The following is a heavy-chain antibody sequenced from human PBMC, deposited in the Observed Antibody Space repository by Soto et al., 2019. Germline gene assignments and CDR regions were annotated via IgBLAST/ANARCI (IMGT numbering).Heavy chain of an antibody. D-gene: IGHD3-16*01. CDR2: IWYDGSNK. Sequence: GGSLRLSCAASGFTFSSYGMHWVRQAPGKGLEWVAIIWYDGSNKYYADSVKGRFTISRDNSKNTLYLQMNSLRAEDTAVYYCARDWGVPAHRYYFDYWGQGALVTVSS. J-gene: IGHJ4*02. CDR3: ARDWGVPAHRYYFDY. CDR1: GFTFSSYG. V-gene: IGHV3-33*01.